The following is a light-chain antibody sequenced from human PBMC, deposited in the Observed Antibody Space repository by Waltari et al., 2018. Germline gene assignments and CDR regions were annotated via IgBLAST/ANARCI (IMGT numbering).Light chain of an antibody. CDR3: QQYDRSPLT. V-gene: IGKV3-20*01. CDR1: QSVNSKY. CDR2: GTL. J-gene: IGKJ4*01. Sequence: EIVLTQSPGTLSLSPGARATLSCGASQSVNSKYLAWYQQKSGQAPRLLIYGTLNRASGIPERFSGSGSGTDFTLTISRLEPEDFAVYYCQQYDRSPLTFGGGTTVEIK.